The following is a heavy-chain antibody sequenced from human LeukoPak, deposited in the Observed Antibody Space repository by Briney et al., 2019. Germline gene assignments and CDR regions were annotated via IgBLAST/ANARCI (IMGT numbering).Heavy chain of an antibody. CDR2: ISGRSSHV. D-gene: IGHD3-16*01. V-gene: IGHV3-21*01. Sequence: KTGGSLRLSCSASGFIFSDYDMNWVRQAPGKGLEWVSAISGRSSHVYYGESVKGRFTISRDNAKNSLYLQLDSLGVEDTAVYYCGRAFPPLRTSSAGDLWGQGTLVTVSS. J-gene: IGHJ1*01. CDR3: GRAFPPLRTSSAGDL. CDR1: GFIFSDYD.